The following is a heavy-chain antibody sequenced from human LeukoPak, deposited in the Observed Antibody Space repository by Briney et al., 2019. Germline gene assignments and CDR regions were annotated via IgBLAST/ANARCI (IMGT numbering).Heavy chain of an antibody. CDR3: ARGAGAGYNLQPFDY. J-gene: IGHJ4*02. D-gene: IGHD5-24*01. CDR2: IYYSGST. Sequence: PSETLSLTCSVSGGSISSYYWSWIRQPPGKGLEWIGYIYYSGSTKYNPSLKSRVSISVDTSKNQFSLKLSSVTAADTAVYYCARGAGAGYNLQPFDYWGQGTLVTVSS. CDR1: GGSISSYY. V-gene: IGHV4-59*08.